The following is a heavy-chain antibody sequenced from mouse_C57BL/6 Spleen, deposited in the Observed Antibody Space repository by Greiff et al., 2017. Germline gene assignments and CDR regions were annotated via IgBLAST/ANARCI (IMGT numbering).Heavy chain of an antibody. CDR1: GFSLTSYG. CDR3: ARQLRLPYAMDY. CDR2: IWSGGST. D-gene: IGHD3-2*02. V-gene: IGHV2-2*01. Sequence: VQLQQSGPGLVQPSQSLSITCPVSGFSLTSYGVHWVRQSPGKGLEWLGVIWSGGSTDYNAAFISRLSISKDNSKSQVFFKMNSLQADDTAIYYCARQLRLPYAMDYWGQGTSVTVSS. J-gene: IGHJ4*01.